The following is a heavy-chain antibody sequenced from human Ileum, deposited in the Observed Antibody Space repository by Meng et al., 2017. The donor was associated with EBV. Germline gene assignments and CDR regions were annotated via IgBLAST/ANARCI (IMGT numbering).Heavy chain of an antibody. V-gene: IGHV4-4*02. CDR3: ARTGVGLAFDY. CDR2: IYHSGST. J-gene: IGHJ4*02. D-gene: IGHD2-8*01. Sequence: VPLRESGPGLVKSSGTLALTCGVSGASMTNNNWWTWVRQPPGKGLEWIGEIYHSGSTNYNPSLQSRATISVDMSKKQFSLKLRSVTAADTAVYYCARTGVGLAFDYWGLGTLVTVSS. CDR1: GASMTNNNW.